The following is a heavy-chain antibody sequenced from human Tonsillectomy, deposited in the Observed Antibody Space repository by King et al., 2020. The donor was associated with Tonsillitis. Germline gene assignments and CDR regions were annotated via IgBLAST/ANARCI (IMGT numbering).Heavy chain of an antibody. CDR2: ISFDGNKK. CDR3: ARGVYSGSLDH. D-gene: IGHD1-26*01. Sequence: VQLVESGGGVVQPGRSLRLSCAASGFTFNSFGMHWVRQAPGKGLEWVADISFDGNKKYHADSVKGRFTISRDNAKNTLYLQMDSLRAEDTALYYCARGVYSGSLDHWGQGTLVTVSS. J-gene: IGHJ5*02. V-gene: IGHV3-30*03. CDR1: GFTFNSFG.